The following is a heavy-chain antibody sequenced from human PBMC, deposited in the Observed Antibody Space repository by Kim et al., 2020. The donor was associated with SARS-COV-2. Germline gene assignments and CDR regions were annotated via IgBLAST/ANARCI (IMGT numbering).Heavy chain of an antibody. J-gene: IGHJ4*01. V-gene: IGHV4-39*07. Sequence: SETLSLTCTVSGCSISSTSYYWGWIRQPPGKGLVWIGSIYYSGSTYYNPSLKSRVTLSVDTSKNQFSLRLSSVTAADTALFYCARQDYSDSSGHLDYWG. CDR1: GCSISSTSYY. D-gene: IGHD3-22*01. CDR3: ARQDYSDSSGHLDY. CDR2: IYYSGST.